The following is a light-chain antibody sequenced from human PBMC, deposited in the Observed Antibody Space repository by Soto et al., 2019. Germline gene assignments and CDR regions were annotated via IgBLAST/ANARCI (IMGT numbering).Light chain of an antibody. CDR1: QGIGDD. V-gene: IGKV1-17*01. CDR3: IQPNTYPWT. J-gene: IGKJ1*01. Sequence: DIQMTQSPSSLSASVGDRVIITCRASQGIGDDLGWYQQKPGKAPKRLIYAASSLQSGVPSRFSGSGSGTEFTLTNRRLQADDFASYFCIQPNTYPWTFGPGTKVEVK. CDR2: AAS.